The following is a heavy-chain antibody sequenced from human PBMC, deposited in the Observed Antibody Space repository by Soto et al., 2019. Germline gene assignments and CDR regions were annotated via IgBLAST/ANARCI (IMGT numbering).Heavy chain of an antibody. V-gene: IGHV1-46*01. Sequence: ASVKVSCKASGYTFTSYYMHWVRRAPGQGLEWKGIINPSGGSTSYAQKFQGRVTMTRDTSTSTVYMELSSLRSEDTAVYYCARDPAYCISTSCYSYGMDVWGQGTTVTVSS. D-gene: IGHD2-2*01. CDR2: INPSGGST. CDR1: GYTFTSYY. J-gene: IGHJ6*02. CDR3: ARDPAYCISTSCYSYGMDV.